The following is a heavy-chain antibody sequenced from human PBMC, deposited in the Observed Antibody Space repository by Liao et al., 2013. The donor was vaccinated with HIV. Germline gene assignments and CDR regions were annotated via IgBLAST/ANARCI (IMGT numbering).Heavy chain of an antibody. CDR3: ARAVSSDNYHDAFVY. V-gene: IGHV4-30-2*01. Sequence: HLQQWGAGLLKPSETLSLTCGVSGGSLIYGGYSWSWIRQPPGKGLEWLGYMYHSGITYYNPSLKSRVTISVDHSKTNFSLRLTSVTAADTAVYFCARAVSSDNYHDAFVYLGPKGRMVTVSA. CDR1: GGSLIYGGYS. CDR2: MYHSGIT. D-gene: IGHD3-22*01. J-gene: IGHJ3*02.